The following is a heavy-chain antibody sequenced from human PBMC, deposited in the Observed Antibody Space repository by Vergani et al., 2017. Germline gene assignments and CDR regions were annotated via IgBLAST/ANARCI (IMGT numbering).Heavy chain of an antibody. Sequence: QVQLQESGPGLVKPSQTLSLTCTVSGGSITRGGHYWSWIRQHPGKGLDWIGYIYYSGNTYYNPALKSRVSISVDTSKNQFSLNLYSVTAADTAVYYCARWINYGEYGEWDAFDIWGQGTMVTVSS. D-gene: IGHD4/OR15-4a*01. V-gene: IGHV4-31*03. CDR1: GGSITRGGHY. CDR2: IYYSGNT. J-gene: IGHJ3*02. CDR3: ARWINYGEYGEWDAFDI.